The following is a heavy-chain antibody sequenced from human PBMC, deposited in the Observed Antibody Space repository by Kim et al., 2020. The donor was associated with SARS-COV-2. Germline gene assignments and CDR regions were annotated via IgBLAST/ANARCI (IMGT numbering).Heavy chain of an antibody. J-gene: IGHJ6*02. D-gene: IGHD2-15*01. CDR1: GGSISSYY. CDR2: IYTSGST. CDR3: AGLCSGGSSPGMDV. Sequence: SETLSLTCTVSGGSISSYYWSWIRQPAGKGLEWIGCIYTSGSTNYNPSLKSRVTMSVDTSKNQFSLKLSSVTAADTAVYYCAGLCSGGSSPGMDVWGQGTTVTVSS. V-gene: IGHV4-4*07.